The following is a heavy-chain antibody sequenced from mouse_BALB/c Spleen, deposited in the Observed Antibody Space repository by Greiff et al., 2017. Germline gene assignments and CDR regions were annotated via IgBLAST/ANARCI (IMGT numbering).Heavy chain of an antibody. V-gene: IGHV5-9-3*01. D-gene: IGHD1-1*01. J-gene: IGHJ1*01. CDR3: ARRGTTVVADWYFDV. CDR1: GFTFSSYA. CDR2: ISSGGSYT. Sequence: EVNLVESGGGLVKPGGSLKLSCAASGFTFSSYAMSWVRQTPEKRLEWVATISSGGSYTYYPDSVKGRFTISRDNAKNTLYLQMSSLRSEDTAMYYCARRGTTVVADWYFDVWGAGTTVTVSS.